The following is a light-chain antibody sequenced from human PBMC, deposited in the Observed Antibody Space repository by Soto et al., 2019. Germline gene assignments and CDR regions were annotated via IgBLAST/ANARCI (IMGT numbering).Light chain of an antibody. CDR3: QRYGDWAT. V-gene: IGKV3-20*01. J-gene: IGKJ1*01. CDR1: QSISSNY. CDR2: DAS. Sequence: EIVLTHSPGTLPLSPGERATLSCRASQSISSNYVAWYQQKPGQAPRLLIYDASTRATGIPNRYSGSGSGTDFAVNISRLEPEDFAVFYCQRYGDWATVGQGTHVDIK.